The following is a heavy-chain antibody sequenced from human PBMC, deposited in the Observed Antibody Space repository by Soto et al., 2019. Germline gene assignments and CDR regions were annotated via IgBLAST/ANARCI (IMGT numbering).Heavy chain of an antibody. V-gene: IGHV1-18*04. CDR3: ARDVVGDYDFWSGYQHHAFGI. CDR2: ISAYNGNT. J-gene: IGHJ3*02. Sequence: GASVKVSCKASGYTFTSYGISWVRQAPGQGLEWMGWISAYNGNTNYAQKLQGRVTMTTDTSTSTAYMELRSLRSDDTAVYYCARDVVGDYDFWSGYQHHAFGIWGQGTMVTVSS. CDR1: GYTFTSYG. D-gene: IGHD3-3*01.